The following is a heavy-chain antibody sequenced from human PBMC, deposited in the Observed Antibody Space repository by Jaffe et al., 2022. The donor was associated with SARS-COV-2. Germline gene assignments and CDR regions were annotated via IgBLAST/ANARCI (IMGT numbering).Heavy chain of an antibody. CDR3: AKDQIWDSPHWPDS. J-gene: IGHJ4*02. V-gene: IGHV3-23*04. D-gene: IGHD3-16*01. CDR1: GFTFRDYG. Sequence: EVHLVESGGGLVQPGGSLRLSCAASGFTFRDYGMSWVRQAPGKGLEWVSSISAGGGHTNYAGSVKGRFSVSRDNSKTTLYLQMSSLRAEDTAIYYCAKDQIWDSPHWPDSWGQGTLVTVSS. CDR2: ISAGGGHT.